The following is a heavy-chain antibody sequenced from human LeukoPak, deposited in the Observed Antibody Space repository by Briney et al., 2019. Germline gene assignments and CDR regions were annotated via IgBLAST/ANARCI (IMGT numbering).Heavy chain of an antibody. Sequence: ASETLSLTCTVSGGSISSGDYYWSWIRQPPGKGLEWIGYIYYSGSTNYNSSLKSRVTISVDTSKNQFSLKLSSVTAADTAVYYCARVSFAHDYYFDYWGQGTLVTVSS. V-gene: IGHV4-61*08. CDR2: IYYSGST. CDR1: GGSISSGDYY. J-gene: IGHJ4*02. CDR3: ARVSFAHDYYFDY. D-gene: IGHD3-3*01.